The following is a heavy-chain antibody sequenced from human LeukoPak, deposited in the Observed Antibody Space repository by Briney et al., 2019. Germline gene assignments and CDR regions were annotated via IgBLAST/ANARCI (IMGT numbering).Heavy chain of an antibody. V-gene: IGHV4-59*01. Sequence: PAETLSLTCTVSGGSIISYYWSWIRQPPGKGVEWRGYIYYSGSTNYNPSLKSRVTVSVYTAKNQFSLKLSSVTAADTAVSYCARDMVRGDGHDAFDIWGQGTLVTVSS. D-gene: IGHD3-10*01. J-gene: IGHJ3*02. CDR1: GGSIISYY. CDR3: ARDMVRGDGHDAFDI. CDR2: IYYSGST.